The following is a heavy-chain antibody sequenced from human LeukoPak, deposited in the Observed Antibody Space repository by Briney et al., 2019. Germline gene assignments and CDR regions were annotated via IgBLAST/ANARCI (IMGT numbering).Heavy chain of an antibody. J-gene: IGHJ6*03. CDR2: IYYSGST. V-gene: IGHV4-30-4*08. Sequence: SETLSLTCTVSGGSISSGDYYWGWIRQPPGKGLEWIGYIYYSGSTYYNPSLKSRVTISVDTSKNQFSLKLSSVTAADTAVYYCARAQTDIVVVPAAISFYYYYYMDVWGKGTTVTVSS. CDR3: ARAQTDIVVVPAAISFYYYYYMDV. D-gene: IGHD2-2*02. CDR1: GGSISSGDYY.